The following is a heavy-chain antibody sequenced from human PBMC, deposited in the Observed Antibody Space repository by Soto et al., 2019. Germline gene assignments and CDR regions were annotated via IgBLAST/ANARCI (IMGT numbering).Heavy chain of an antibody. Sequence: QVQLVQSGAEVRKPGASVKVACTASGYTFTAYFIHWVRQAPGQGLEWLGWINPATGGTVFAQNFQGRVTMARDTPVNTVNMELSSLRSGDTALYYCARSTQYSASLEFDYWGQGTLVAVSS. J-gene: IGHJ4*02. V-gene: IGHV1-2*02. CDR3: ARSTQYSASLEFDY. D-gene: IGHD1-1*01. CDR1: GYTFTAYF. CDR2: INPATGGT.